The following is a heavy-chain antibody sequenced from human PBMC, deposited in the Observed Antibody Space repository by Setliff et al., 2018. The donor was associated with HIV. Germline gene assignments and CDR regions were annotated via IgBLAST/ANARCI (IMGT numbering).Heavy chain of an antibody. V-gene: IGHV4-39*01. CDR2: IRSSGDT. J-gene: IGHJ4*02. CDR3: TIPASSLAPN. CDR1: GASISSPNYY. Sequence: SETLSLTCTVSGASISSPNYYWGWIRQSPGKGLEWIASIRSSGDTYYNPSLQSRVIISVDTSNNQISLKLTSVTAADTAVDYCTIPASSLAPNWGRGTRVTVSS.